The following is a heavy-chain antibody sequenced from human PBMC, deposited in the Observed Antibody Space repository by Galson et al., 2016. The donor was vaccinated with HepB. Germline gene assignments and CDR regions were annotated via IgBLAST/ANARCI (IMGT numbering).Heavy chain of an antibody. CDR1: GFTFSIQA. D-gene: IGHD3-16*01. Sequence: SLRLSCAASGFTFSIQAMSWVRQAPGKGLEWVSLIGGTSGRTYYADSVKGRVTISRANSQNTLYLQMNRLRAEDTAVYYCAKRGVWDVHYFDYWVQGTLVTGSS. J-gene: IGHJ4*02. CDR3: AKRGVWDVHYFDY. CDR2: IGGTSGRT. V-gene: IGHV3-23*01.